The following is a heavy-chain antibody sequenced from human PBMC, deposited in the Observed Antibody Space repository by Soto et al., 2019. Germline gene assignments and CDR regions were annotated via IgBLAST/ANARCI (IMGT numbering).Heavy chain of an antibody. CDR1: GYSLTSYW. Sequence: GESLKISCKGSGYSLTSYWIGWVRQMPGKGLEWMGIIYPDDSDTRYSPSFQGQVTISADKSISTAYLQWSSLKASDTAMYYCARHNPYYLDCSGYSTGGFDIWGQGTMVPVSS. V-gene: IGHV5-51*01. J-gene: IGHJ3*02. CDR3: ARHNPYYLDCSGYSTGGFDI. D-gene: IGHD3-22*01. CDR2: IYPDDSDT.